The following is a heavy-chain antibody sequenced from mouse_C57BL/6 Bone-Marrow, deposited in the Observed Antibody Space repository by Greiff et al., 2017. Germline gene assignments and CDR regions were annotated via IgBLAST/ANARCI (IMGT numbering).Heavy chain of an antibody. CDR3: AKNAGDYDWAMDY. CDR1: GFSLTSYG. J-gene: IGHJ4*01. V-gene: IGHV2-5*01. CDR2: IWRGGSP. Sequence: VMLVESGPGLVQPSQSLSITCTVSGFSLTSYGVHWVRQSPGKGLEWLGVIWRGGSPDSNAAFMSRLSITKDNSKSQVFFKMNSLQADDTAIYDCAKNAGDYDWAMDYWGQGTSVTVSS. D-gene: IGHD2-4*01.